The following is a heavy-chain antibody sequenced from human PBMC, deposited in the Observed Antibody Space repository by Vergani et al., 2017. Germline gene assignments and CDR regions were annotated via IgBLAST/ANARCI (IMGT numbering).Heavy chain of an antibody. Sequence: QLQLQESGPGLVKPSETLSLTCTVSGGSISSSSYYWGWIRQPPGKGLEWIGSIYYSGSTYYNPSLKSRVTISVDTSKNQSSLKLSSVTAADTAVYYFARHTLWSYGYWGQGTLVTVSS. V-gene: IGHV4-39*01. D-gene: IGHD3-10*01. J-gene: IGHJ4*02. CDR1: GGSISSSSYY. CDR2: IYYSGST. CDR3: ARHTLWSYGY.